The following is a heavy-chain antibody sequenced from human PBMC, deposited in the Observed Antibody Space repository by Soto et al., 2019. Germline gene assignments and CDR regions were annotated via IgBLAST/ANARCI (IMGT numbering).Heavy chain of an antibody. J-gene: IGHJ4*02. D-gene: IGHD2-2*01. V-gene: IGHV4-31*03. Sequence: PSETLSLTCTVSGGSISSGGYYWSWIRQHPGKGLEWIGYIYYSGSTYYNPSLKSRVTTSVDTSKNQFSLKLSSVTAADTAVYYCARGPGWVPAAMEPFWDYWGQGTLVTVSS. CDR3: ARGPGWVPAAMEPFWDY. CDR2: IYYSGST. CDR1: GGSISSGGYY.